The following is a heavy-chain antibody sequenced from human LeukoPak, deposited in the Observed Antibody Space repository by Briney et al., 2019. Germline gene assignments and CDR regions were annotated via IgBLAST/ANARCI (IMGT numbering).Heavy chain of an antibody. CDR2: ISPSGSTT. D-gene: IGHD3-10*01. V-gene: IGHV3-48*03. CDR3: ARDSGSQYGMDV. Sequence: GGSLRLSCAVSGFIFSSYEMDWVRQAPGRGLEWVSYISPSGSTTYYADSVEGRFTISRDNAKNSLYLQMNSLRAEDSAVYYCARDSGSQYGMDVWGQGTTVTVSS. CDR1: GFIFSSYE. J-gene: IGHJ6*02.